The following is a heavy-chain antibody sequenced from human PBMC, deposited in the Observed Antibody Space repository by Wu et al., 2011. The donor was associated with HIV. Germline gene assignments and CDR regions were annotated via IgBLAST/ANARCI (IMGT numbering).Heavy chain of an antibody. Sequence: QVQLVQSGAEVKKPGASVKVSCKASGYTFSAYYMHWVRQAPGQGLEWMGWINPNSGDTDYAQKLQGRVTMTRDTSITTAYMDLSRLRSDDTAVYYCAKVLTGDSDDAFDIWGQGTMVTVSS. CDR1: GYTFSAYY. CDR2: INPNSGDT. V-gene: IGHV1-2*02. J-gene: IGHJ3*02. CDR3: AKVLTGDSDDAFDI. D-gene: IGHD7-27*01.